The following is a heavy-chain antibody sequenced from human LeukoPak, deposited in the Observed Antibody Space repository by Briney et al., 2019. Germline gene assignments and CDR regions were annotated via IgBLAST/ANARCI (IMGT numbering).Heavy chain of an antibody. D-gene: IGHD3-16*01. CDR2: IYSGGST. V-gene: IGHV3-66*01. CDR3: ARGDYVWGSYGNNVDY. Sequence: GGSLRLSCAASGFTVSSNYMSWVRQAPGKGLEWVSVIYSGGSTYYADSVKGRFTISRDNSKNTLYLQMNSLRAEDTAVYYCARGDYVWGSYGNNVDYWGQGTLVTVSS. J-gene: IGHJ4*02. CDR1: GFTVSSNY.